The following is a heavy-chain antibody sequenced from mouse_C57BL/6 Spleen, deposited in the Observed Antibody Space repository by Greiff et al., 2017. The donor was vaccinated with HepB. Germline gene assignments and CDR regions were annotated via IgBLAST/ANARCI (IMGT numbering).Heavy chain of an antibody. CDR3: AREDYYGSRGYAMDY. J-gene: IGHJ4*01. CDR1: GYTFTSYW. V-gene: IGHV1-59*01. CDR2: IDPSDSYT. D-gene: IGHD1-1*01. Sequence: VQLQQPGAELVRPGTSVKLSCKASGYTFTSYWMHWVKQRPGQGLEWIGVIDPSDSYTNYNQKFKGKATLTVDTSSSTAYMQLSSLTSEDSAVYYCAREDYYGSRGYAMDYWGQGTSVTVSS.